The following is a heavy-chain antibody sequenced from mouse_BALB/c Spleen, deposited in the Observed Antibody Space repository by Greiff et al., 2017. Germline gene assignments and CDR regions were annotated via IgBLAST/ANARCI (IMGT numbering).Heavy chain of an antibody. CDR3: ARDAPPYAMDY. Sequence: EVQGVESGGGLVKPGGSLKLSCAASGFTFSSYAMSWVRQSPEKRLEWVAEISSGGSYTYYPDTVTGRFTISRDNAKNTLYLEMSSLRSEDTAMYYCARDAPPYAMDYWGQGTSVTVSS. CDR1: GFTFSSYA. J-gene: IGHJ4*01. CDR2: ISSGGSYT. V-gene: IGHV5-9-4*01.